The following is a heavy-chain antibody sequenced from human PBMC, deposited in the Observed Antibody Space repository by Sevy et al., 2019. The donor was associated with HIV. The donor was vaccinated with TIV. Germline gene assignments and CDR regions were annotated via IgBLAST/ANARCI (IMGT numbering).Heavy chain of an antibody. CDR3: ANAYSGNYPHSSPYALDV. D-gene: IGHD1-26*01. V-gene: IGHV3-30*18. CDR2: ISQVEINE. J-gene: IGHJ6*02. CDR1: GFSFSYYG. Sequence: GGSLRLSCIGSGFSFSYYGIHWVRQAPGKGLDWVALISQVEINEYYADSVKGRFTMSRDNSKNTVYLEMNSLRNEATANYFCANAYSGNYPHSSPYALDVWGQGTTVTVSS.